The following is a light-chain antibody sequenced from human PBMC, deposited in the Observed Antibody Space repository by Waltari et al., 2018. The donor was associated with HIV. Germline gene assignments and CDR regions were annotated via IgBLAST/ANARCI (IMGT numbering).Light chain of an antibody. CDR3: FSYAGNNYLL. CDR1: SSDIGLYNF. J-gene: IGLJ2*01. CDR2: EVS. Sequence: QSALTQPPSASGSPGQSVTISCAGTSSDIGLYNFVSWYQHHPRKAPKLIISEVSRRPSGVPDRFSGSKSGNTASLTVSGLQAEDEAAYYCFSYAGNNYLLFGGGTKLTVL. V-gene: IGLV2-8*01.